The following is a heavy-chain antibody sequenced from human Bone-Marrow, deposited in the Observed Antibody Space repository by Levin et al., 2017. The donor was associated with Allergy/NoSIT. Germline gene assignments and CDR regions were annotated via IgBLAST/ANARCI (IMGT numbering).Heavy chain of an antibody. CDR3: ARDLTGKDDY. J-gene: IGHJ4*02. Sequence: GESLKISCAASGFTFSSYSMNWVRQAPGKGLEWVSSISSSSSYIYYADSVKGRFTISRDNAKNSLYLQMNSLRAEDTAVYYCARDLTGKDDYWGQGTLVTVSS. CDR1: GFTFSSYS. CDR2: ISSSSSYI. D-gene: IGHD3-9*01. V-gene: IGHV3-21*01.